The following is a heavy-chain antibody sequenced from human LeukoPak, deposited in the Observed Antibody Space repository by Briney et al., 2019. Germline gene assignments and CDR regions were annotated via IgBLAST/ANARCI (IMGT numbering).Heavy chain of an antibody. D-gene: IGHD3-16*01. CDR3: AKKGGASHLLDY. Sequence: GGSLRLSCAASGFTFSSYAMHWVRQAPGKGLEWVSAISGSGGSTYYADSVKGRFTISRDNSKNALYLQMNSLRAEDTAVYYCAKKGGASHLLDYWGQGTLVTVSS. J-gene: IGHJ4*02. CDR1: GFTFSSYA. V-gene: IGHV3-23*01. CDR2: ISGSGGST.